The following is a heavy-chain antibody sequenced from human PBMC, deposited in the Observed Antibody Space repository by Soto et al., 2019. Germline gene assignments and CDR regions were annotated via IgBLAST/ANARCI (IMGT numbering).Heavy chain of an antibody. CDR2: ISDDSSRT. J-gene: IGHJ5*01. CDR3: VKGGWLDF. Sequence: EVQLLESGGGLVQPGGSLRLSCAASGFTFNTFEMSWVPQAPGRGLEWVSFISDDSSRTYYADAVKGRFTISRDNSKYTLYLLMNSLTAEDTAVYACVKGGWLDFWGQGTLVTVSS. CDR1: GFTFNTFE. D-gene: IGHD3-16*01. V-gene: IGHV3-23*01.